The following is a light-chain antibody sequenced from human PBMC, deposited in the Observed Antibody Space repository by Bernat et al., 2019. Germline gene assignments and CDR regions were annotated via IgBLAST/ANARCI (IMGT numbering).Light chain of an antibody. CDR1: NIGSKN. J-gene: IGLJ3*02. CDR2: RDY. CDR3: QLWDSSTAV. V-gene: IGLV3-9*01. Sequence: SYELTQPLSVSVALGQTATITCEGHNIGSKNVHWYQHKSGQAPVLVIYRDYIRPSGIPERFSGSNSGNTATLIISRAQAGDEADDYCQLWDSSTAVFGGGTRLTVL.